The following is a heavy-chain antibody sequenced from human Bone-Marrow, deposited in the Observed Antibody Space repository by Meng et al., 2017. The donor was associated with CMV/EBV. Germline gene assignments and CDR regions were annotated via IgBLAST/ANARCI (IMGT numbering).Heavy chain of an antibody. Sequence: ASVKVSCKASGYTFTGYYIHWVRQAPGQGLEWMGWINPNSGGTNYAQKLQGRVTMTRDTSISTAYMELSRLRSDDTAVYYCARVCVGIVVVPAVNFYYYGMDVWGQGTTVTVSS. V-gene: IGHV1-2*02. J-gene: IGHJ6*02. CDR3: ARVCVGIVVVPAVNFYYYGMDV. CDR1: GYTFTGYY. D-gene: IGHD2-2*03. CDR2: INPNSGGT.